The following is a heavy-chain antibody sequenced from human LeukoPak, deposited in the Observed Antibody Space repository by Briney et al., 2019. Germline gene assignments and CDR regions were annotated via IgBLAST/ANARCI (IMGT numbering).Heavy chain of an antibody. J-gene: IGHJ6*03. CDR2: INWNGGST. CDR3: AREGLVYYDSSEALTPYYMDA. Sequence: GGSLRLSCAASGFTFDDYGMSWVRQAPGKGLEWVSGINWNGGSTGYADSVKGRFTISRDNAKNSLYLQMNSLRAEDTALYHCAREGLVYYDSSEALTPYYMDAWGKGTTVTVSS. V-gene: IGHV3-20*01. CDR1: GFTFDDYG. D-gene: IGHD3-22*01.